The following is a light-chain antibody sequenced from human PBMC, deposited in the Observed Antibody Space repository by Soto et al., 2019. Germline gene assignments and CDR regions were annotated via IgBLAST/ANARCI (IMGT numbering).Light chain of an antibody. Sequence: DIQLTQSPSSLSASVGDTVTITCRASQTVSRYLNWYQQKSGTAPKLLIYAASTLHTGVPSRFSGRGSGTDFTLTIKNLQREDFADYFCKQTYSNLWTFGQGTKVDIK. V-gene: IGKV1-39*01. J-gene: IGKJ1*01. CDR2: AAS. CDR3: KQTYSNLWT. CDR1: QTVSRY.